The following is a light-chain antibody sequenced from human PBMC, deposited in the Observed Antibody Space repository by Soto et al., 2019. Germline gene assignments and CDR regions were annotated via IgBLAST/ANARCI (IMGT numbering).Light chain of an antibody. Sequence: QSVLTQPHSASGTPGQRVTISCSGNSSNIGRNSVTWYQQLPGTAPKLLIYSNNLRPSGVPDRFSGSKSGTSASLAISGLQSDDEADYHCASWDDSLNGVVFGGGTQLTVL. CDR2: SNN. V-gene: IGLV1-44*01. CDR3: ASWDDSLNGVV. J-gene: IGLJ2*01. CDR1: SSNIGRNS.